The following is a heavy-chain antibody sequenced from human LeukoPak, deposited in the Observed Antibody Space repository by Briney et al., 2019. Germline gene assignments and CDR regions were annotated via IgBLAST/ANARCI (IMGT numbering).Heavy chain of an antibody. CDR3: ARTYCSSTSCYYRPREYYFDY. CDR2: IYYSGST. CDR1: GGSISSGGYY. D-gene: IGHD2-2*01. J-gene: IGHJ4*02. Sequence: SQTLSLTCTVSGGSISSGGYYWSWIRQHPGKGLEWIGYIYYSGSTYYNPSLKSRVTISVDTSKNQFSLKLSSVTAADTAVYYCARTYCSSTSCYYRPREYYFDYWGQGTLVTVSS. V-gene: IGHV4-31*03.